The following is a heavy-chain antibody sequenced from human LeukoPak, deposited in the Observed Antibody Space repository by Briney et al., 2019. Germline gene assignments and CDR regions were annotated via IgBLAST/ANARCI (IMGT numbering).Heavy chain of an antibody. J-gene: IGHJ5*02. CDR1: GGSISSGGYS. Sequence: SQTLSLTCAVSGGSISSGGYSWSWIRQPPGKGLEWIGYIYHSGSTNYNPSLKSRVTISVDRSNNQFSLKLTSVTAADTAVYYCARSMPFGGYWFDPWGQGTLVTVSS. V-gene: IGHV4-30-2*01. D-gene: IGHD2/OR15-2a*01. CDR2: IYHSGST. CDR3: ARSMPFGGYWFDP.